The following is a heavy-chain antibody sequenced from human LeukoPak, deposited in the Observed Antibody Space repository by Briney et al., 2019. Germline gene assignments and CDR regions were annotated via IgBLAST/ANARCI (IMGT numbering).Heavy chain of an antibody. J-gene: IGHJ4*02. Sequence: GGSLRLSCAASGFTFSSYAMHWVRQAPGKGLEYVSAISSNGGSTYYANSVKGRFTISRDNSKNTLYLQMGSLRAEDMAVYYCARDHGSGYLVGDCFFDYWGQGTLVTVSS. D-gene: IGHD3-22*01. CDR3: ARDHGSGYLVGDCFFDY. CDR1: GFTFSSYA. CDR2: ISSNGGST. V-gene: IGHV3-64*01.